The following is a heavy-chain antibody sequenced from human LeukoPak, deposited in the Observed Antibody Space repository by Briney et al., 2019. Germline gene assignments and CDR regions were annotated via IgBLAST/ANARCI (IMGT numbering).Heavy chain of an antibody. CDR3: ARVIWSGYYQIDY. D-gene: IGHD3-3*01. J-gene: IGHJ4*02. V-gene: IGHV3-30-3*01. CDR2: ISYDGSDK. CDR1: GFTFSSYA. Sequence: PGRSLRLSCAASGFTFSSYAMHWVRQAPGKGLEWVAVISYDGSDKYYADYVKGRFTISRDNAKNSLYLQMNSLRAEDTAVYYCARVIWSGYYQIDYWGQGTLVTVSS.